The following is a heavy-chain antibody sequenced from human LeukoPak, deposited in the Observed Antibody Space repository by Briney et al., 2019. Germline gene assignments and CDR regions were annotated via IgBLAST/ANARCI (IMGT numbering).Heavy chain of an antibody. CDR3: ARDRSRYGGSSEAGY. Sequence: GGSLRLSCAASGFTFSSYSMNWVRQAPGKGLEWVSSISSSSSYIYYADSVKGRFTISRDNAKNSLYLQMNSLRAEDTAVYYCARDRSRYGGSSEAGYWGQGTLVTVSS. D-gene: IGHD4-23*01. CDR1: GFTFSSYS. J-gene: IGHJ4*02. CDR2: ISSSSSYI. V-gene: IGHV3-21*01.